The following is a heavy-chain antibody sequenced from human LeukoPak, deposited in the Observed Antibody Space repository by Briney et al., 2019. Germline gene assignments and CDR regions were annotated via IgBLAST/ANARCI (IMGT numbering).Heavy chain of an antibody. CDR2: IYHSGST. D-gene: IGHD3-3*01. CDR3: AREGHDFWSGSRGWFDP. V-gene: IGHV4-30-2*01. J-gene: IGHJ5*02. CDR1: GGSISSGGYP. Sequence: SETLSLTCAVSGGSISSGGYPWSWIRQPPGKGPEWIGYIYHSGSTYYNPSLKSRVTISVDRSKNQFSLKLSSVTAADTAVYYCAREGHDFWSGSRGWFDPWGQGTLVTVSS.